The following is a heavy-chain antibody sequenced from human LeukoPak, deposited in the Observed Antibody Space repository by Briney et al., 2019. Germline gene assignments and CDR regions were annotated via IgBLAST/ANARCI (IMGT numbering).Heavy chain of an antibody. D-gene: IGHD5-18*01. CDR3: ARLMYTAMVITH. V-gene: IGHV4-39*01. CDR2: IYYSGST. J-gene: IGHJ4*02. CDR1: GGSISSSSYY. Sequence: SETLPLTCTVSGGSISSSSYYWGWIRQPPGKGLEWIGSIYYSGSTYYNPSLKSRVTISVDTSKNQFSLKLSSVTAADTAVYYCARLMYTAMVITHWGQGTLVTVSS.